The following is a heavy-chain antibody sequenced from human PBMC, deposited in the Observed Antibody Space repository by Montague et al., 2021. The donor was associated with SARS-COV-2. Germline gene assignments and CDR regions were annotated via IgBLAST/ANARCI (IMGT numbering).Heavy chain of an antibody. V-gene: IGHV4-34*10. Sequence: SETLSLTCAVYGGSLSGHTWSWVRHAPAKGQEWIGDIGNTGSVKYNQTLKSRVTMTIDAAKNQFSLRMTSVSAADTSIYYCARGGTERSTTFGVVFFPLLDSWGQGTLVTVSS. J-gene: IGHJ4*02. CDR1: GGSLSGHT. CDR3: ARGGTERSTTFGVVFFPLLDS. CDR2: IGNTGSV. D-gene: IGHD3-3*01.